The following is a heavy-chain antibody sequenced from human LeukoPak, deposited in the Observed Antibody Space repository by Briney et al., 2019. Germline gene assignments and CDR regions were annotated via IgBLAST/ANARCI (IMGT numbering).Heavy chain of an antibody. J-gene: IGHJ6*02. CDR2: ISYDGSNK. V-gene: IGHV3-30*18. CDR3: AKARSGYDRGYYYYGMDV. Sequence: GRSLRLSCAASGFTFSSYGMHWVRQAPGKGLEWVAVISYDGSNKYYADSVKGRFTISRDNSKNTLYLQMNSPRAEDTAVYYCAKARSGYDRGYYYYGMDVWGQGTTVTVSS. CDR1: GFTFSSYG. D-gene: IGHD5-12*01.